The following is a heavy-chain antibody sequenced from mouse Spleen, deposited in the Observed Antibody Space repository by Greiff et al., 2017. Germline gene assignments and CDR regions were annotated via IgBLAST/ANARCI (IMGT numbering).Heavy chain of an antibody. J-gene: IGHJ4*01. CDR1: GFTFSSYA. CDR2: ISSGGGNT. V-gene: IGHV5-9*04. D-gene: IGHD2-1*01. Sequence: EVKLMESGGGLVKLGGSLKLSCAASGFTFSSYAMSWVRQTPEKRLEWVATISSGGGNTYYPDSVKGRFTISRDNAKNTLYLQMSSLKSEDTAMYYCARLLLSGAMDYWGQGTSVTVSS. CDR3: ARLLLSGAMDY.